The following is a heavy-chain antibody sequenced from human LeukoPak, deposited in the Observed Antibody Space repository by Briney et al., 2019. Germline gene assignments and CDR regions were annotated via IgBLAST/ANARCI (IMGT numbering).Heavy chain of an antibody. CDR3: ARDQSRYDILTGYPTYYYYYYGMDV. CDR2: INPNSGGT. V-gene: IGHV1-2*06. CDR1: GYTFTGYY. J-gene: IGHJ6*02. D-gene: IGHD3-9*01. Sequence: ASVKVSCKASGYTFTGYYMHWVRQASGQGLEWMGRINPNSGGTNYAQKFQGRVTMTRDTSISTAYMELSRLRSDDTAVYYCARDQSRYDILTGYPTYYYYYYGMDVWGQGTTVTVSS.